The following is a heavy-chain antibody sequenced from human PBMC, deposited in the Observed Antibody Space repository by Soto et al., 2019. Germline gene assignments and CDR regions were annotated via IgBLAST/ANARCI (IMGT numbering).Heavy chain of an antibody. CDR3: ARGWGSYDSSGHDAFDI. Sequence: SETLSLTCTVSGGSISSHYWSWIRQPPGKGLEWIGYIYYSGSTSYNPSLQSRVTISVDTSKNQFSLKLTSVTTADTAVYYCARGWGSYDSSGHDAFDIWGQGTMVTVSS. J-gene: IGHJ3*02. CDR2: IYYSGST. D-gene: IGHD3-22*01. V-gene: IGHV4-59*11. CDR1: GGSISSHY.